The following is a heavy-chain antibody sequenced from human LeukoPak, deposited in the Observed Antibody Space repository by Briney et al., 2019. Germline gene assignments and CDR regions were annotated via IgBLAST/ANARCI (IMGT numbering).Heavy chain of an antibody. CDR3: AKGAYTSAYETDY. CDR2: IRLDGTET. CDR1: GFTFSSYG. J-gene: IGHJ4*02. V-gene: IGHV3-30*02. D-gene: IGHD2-2*02. Sequence: PGGSLRLSCAASGFTFSSYGMHWVRQAPGKGLEWAAFIRLDGTETYYADSVKGRFTISRDNSKNMLYLQVRGLRPEDTAMYYCAKGAYTSAYETDYWGQGTLVTVSS.